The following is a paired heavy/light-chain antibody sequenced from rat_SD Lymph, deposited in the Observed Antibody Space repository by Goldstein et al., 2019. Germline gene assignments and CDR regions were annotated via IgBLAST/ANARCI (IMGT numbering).Light chain of an antibody. V-gene: IGKV4S7*01. J-gene: IGKJ1*01. CDR3: QQWSSNWT. CDR2: DTS. Sequence: EIVLTQSPTTMAASPGEKVTITCRASSSVSYMHWYQQKPGASPKPWIYDTSKLASGVPNRFSGSGSGTSYSLTISSMETEDTATYYCQQWSSNWTFGGGTKLELK. CDR1: SSVSY.
Heavy chain of an antibody. V-gene: IGHV2-47*01. D-gene: IGHD1-1*01. J-gene: IGHJ2*01. CDR1: GLSLTSNS. CDR3: ARSRLQYFDY. CDR2: IWSNGGT. Sequence: QVQLKESGPGLVQPSQTLSLTCTVSGLSLTSNSVSWIRQPPGKGLEWMGVIWSNGGTDYNSAIKSRLSISRDTSKSQVFLKMNSLQTEDTAMYFCARSRLQYFDYWGQGVMVTVSS.